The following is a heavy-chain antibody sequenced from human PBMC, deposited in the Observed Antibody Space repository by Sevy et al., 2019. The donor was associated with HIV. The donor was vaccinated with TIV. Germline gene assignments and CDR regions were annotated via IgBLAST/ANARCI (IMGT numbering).Heavy chain of an antibody. CDR2: IKEDGSET. J-gene: IGHJ4*02. CDR1: GFTFGDYW. Sequence: GGSLRLSCTASGFTFGDYWMNWVRQAPGKGLEWVGNIKEDGSETYYADSVKGRFTISRDNAKNSLYLQMNSLRAEDTAVYYCAKGVDSWGQGTLVTVSS. V-gene: IGHV3-7*01. D-gene: IGHD6-13*01. CDR3: AKGVDS.